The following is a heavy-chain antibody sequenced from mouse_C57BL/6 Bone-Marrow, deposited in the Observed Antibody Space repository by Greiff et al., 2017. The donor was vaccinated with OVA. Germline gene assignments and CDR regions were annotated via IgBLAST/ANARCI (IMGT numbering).Heavy chain of an antibody. Sequence: EVMLVESGGDLVKPGGSLKLSCAASGFTFSSYGMSWVRQTPDKRLEWVATISSGGSYTYYPDSVKGRFTISRDNAKNTLYLQMSSLKSEDTAMYYCARHWGYYAMYYWGQGTSVTVSS. CDR3: ARHWGYYAMYY. V-gene: IGHV5-6*01. CDR1: GFTFSSYG. CDR2: ISSGGSYT. J-gene: IGHJ4*01.